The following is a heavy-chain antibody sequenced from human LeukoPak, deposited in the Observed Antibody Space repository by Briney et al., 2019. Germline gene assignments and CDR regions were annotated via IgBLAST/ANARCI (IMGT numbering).Heavy chain of an antibody. J-gene: IGHJ4*02. CDR1: GYTFTSYG. Sequence: ASVKVSCKASGYTFTSYGISRVRQAPGQGLEWMGWISAYNGNTNYAQKLQGRVTMTTDTSTSTAYMELRSLRSDDTAVYYCARGEQWLLRTKGFDYWGQGTLVTVSS. D-gene: IGHD6-19*01. CDR3: ARGEQWLLRTKGFDY. V-gene: IGHV1-18*01. CDR2: ISAYNGNT.